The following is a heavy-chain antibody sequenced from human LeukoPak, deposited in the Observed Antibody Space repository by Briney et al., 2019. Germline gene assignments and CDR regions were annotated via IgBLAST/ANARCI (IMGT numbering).Heavy chain of an antibody. CDR3: ARGVGYCSGGSCHGAWFDP. CDR1: GYAFTAYY. Sequence: ASVKVSCKASGYAFTAYYMHWVRQAPGQGLEWMGWISPYNSNTYYAQNLQGRVTMTTDKSTSTAYMELSSLRSEDTAVYYCARGVGYCSGGSCHGAWFDPWGQGTLVTVSS. J-gene: IGHJ5*02. CDR2: ISPYNSNT. V-gene: IGHV1-18*04. D-gene: IGHD2-15*01.